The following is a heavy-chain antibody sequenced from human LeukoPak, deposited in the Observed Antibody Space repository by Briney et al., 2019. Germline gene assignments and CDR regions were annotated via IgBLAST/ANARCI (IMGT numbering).Heavy chain of an antibody. J-gene: IGHJ4*02. CDR2: ISGSGGST. Sequence: PGGSLRLSCAASGFTFSSYAMSWVRQAPGKGLEWVSAISGSGGSTYYADSVKGRFTISRDNSKNTLYLQMNSLRAEDTAVYYCAKNGDSSGYYYYFDYWGQGTLVTVSS. CDR3: AKNGDSSGYYYYFDY. CDR1: GFTFSSYA. V-gene: IGHV3-23*01. D-gene: IGHD3-22*01.